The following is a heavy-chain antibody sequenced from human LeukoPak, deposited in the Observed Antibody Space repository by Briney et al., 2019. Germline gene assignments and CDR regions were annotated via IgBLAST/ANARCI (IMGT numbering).Heavy chain of an antibody. Sequence: PGGSLRLSCAASGFTFSSYSMNWVRQAPGRGLEWVSYITSSSSTIYYADSVKGRFTISRDNAKNSLYLQMKTLRAEDTAVYYCARDLSSSWYQGDAFDIWGQGTMVTVSS. D-gene: IGHD6-13*01. V-gene: IGHV3-48*04. J-gene: IGHJ3*02. CDR3: ARDLSSSWYQGDAFDI. CDR2: ITSSSSTI. CDR1: GFTFSSYS.